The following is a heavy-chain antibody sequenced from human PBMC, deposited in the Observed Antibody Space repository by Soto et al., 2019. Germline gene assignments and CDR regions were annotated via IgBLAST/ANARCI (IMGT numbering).Heavy chain of an antibody. CDR1: GFTFNSYG. Sequence: GSLRLSCAASGFTFNSYGMHWVRQAPGKGLEWVSYISTGSTYISYADSVKGRFAVSRDNAKNSLYLQMNSLRVEDTAVYYCARGLRLHYYIIDVWGQGTSVTVSS. CDR2: ISTGSTYI. V-gene: IGHV3-21*05. J-gene: IGHJ6*02. D-gene: IGHD2-15*01. CDR3: ARGLRLHYYIIDV.